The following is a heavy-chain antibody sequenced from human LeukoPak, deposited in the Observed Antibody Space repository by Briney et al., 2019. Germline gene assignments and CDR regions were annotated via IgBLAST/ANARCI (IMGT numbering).Heavy chain of an antibody. CDR2: ISSDGRYK. Sequence: GGSLRLSCAASGFGFSSYGIHWVHQAPGKGLEWVAVISSDGRYKHYGDSVKGRFTISRDNSESSLYLKMDSLRPEDTAVYYCAREGYRGYDYYFEYWGRGALVTVSS. CDR3: AREGYRGYDYYFEY. J-gene: IGHJ4*02. V-gene: IGHV3-30*04. D-gene: IGHD5-12*01. CDR1: GFGFSSYG.